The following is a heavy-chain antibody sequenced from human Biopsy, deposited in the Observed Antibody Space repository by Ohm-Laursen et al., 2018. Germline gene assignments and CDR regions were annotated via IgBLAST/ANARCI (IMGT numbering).Heavy chain of an antibody. D-gene: IGHD1-26*01. V-gene: IGHV1-8*01. Sequence: ASVNVSCKASGYTCTSHDINWVRQATGQGLEWMGWMSPNTGNTVYAQRFQDRVTMTSDTSTGTAYMELTSLTSDDTAVYFCARWETTLGRSLDSWGQGNLVAVSS. CDR3: ARWETTLGRSLDS. J-gene: IGHJ4*02. CDR1: GYTCTSHD. CDR2: MSPNTGNT.